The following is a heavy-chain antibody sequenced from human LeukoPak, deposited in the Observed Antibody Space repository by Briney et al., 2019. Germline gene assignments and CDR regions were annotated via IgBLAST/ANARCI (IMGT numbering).Heavy chain of an antibody. CDR3: ARADSYGDSDWFDP. CDR1: GITFGNNW. V-gene: IGHV3-74*01. CDR2: INSDGGGA. D-gene: IGHD4-17*01. J-gene: IGHJ5*02. Sequence: GGSLRLSCAASGITFGNNWMHWVRQGPGKGLVRISRINSDGGGAIYADSVKGRFTVSRDNAKNSLYLQMNSLRAEDTAVYYCARADSYGDSDWFDPWGQGTLVTVSS.